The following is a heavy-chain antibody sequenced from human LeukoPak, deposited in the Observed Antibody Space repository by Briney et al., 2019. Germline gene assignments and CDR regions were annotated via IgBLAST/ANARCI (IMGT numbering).Heavy chain of an antibody. V-gene: IGHV3-30-3*01. CDR3: ARGALNIVATAALYFDY. CDR1: EFTFSNFA. D-gene: IGHD5-12*01. Sequence: PGGSLRPSCAASEFTFSNFAMSWVRQAPGKGLGWVAVISYDGSNKYYADSVKGRFTISRDNSKNTLYLQMNSLRAEDTAVYYCARGALNIVATAALYFDYWGQGTLVTVSS. CDR2: ISYDGSNK. J-gene: IGHJ4*02.